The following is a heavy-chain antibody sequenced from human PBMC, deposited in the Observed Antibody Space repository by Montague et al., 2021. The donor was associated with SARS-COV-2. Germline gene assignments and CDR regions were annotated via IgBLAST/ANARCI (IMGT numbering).Heavy chain of an antibody. CDR3: ARDLVVTDVISDY. CDR2: ISGAGTTI. D-gene: IGHD3-16*02. V-gene: IGHV3-48*03. CDR1: GFTFSYFE. Sequence: SLRLSCAASGFTFSYFEMNWVRQAPGKGLEWISYISGAGTTIYYADSVKGRFTISRDNAKNSLYLQMNSLRAEDTAVYYCARDLVVTDVISDYWGQGTLVTVSS. J-gene: IGHJ4*02.